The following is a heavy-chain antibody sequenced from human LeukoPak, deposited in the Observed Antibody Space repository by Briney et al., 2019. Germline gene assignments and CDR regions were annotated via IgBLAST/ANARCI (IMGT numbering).Heavy chain of an antibody. V-gene: IGHV1-2*02. J-gene: IGHJ4*02. D-gene: IGHD5-18*01. Sequence: ASVKVSCKASGYTFTGYYMHWVRQAPGQGLEWMGWINPNSGGTNYAQKFQGRVTITADKSTSTAYMELSSLRSEDTAVYYCARERGYSYDYWGQGTLVTVSS. CDR3: ARERGYSYDY. CDR1: GYTFTGYY. CDR2: INPNSGGT.